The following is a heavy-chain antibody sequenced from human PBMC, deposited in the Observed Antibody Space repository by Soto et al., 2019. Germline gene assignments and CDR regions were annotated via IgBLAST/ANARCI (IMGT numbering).Heavy chain of an antibody. V-gene: IGHV3-23*01. Sequence: GGSLRLSCAASGVTFSSYARSWVRQAPGKGLEWVSNINEGGGITYYADSVKGRFTISRDNAKNSLFLQMDSLRAEDTAVYYCARHHTPSSTSPVFAYWGQGTLVTVSS. J-gene: IGHJ4*02. D-gene: IGHD4-4*01. CDR2: INEGGGIT. CDR3: ARHHTPSSTSPVFAY. CDR1: GVTFSSYA.